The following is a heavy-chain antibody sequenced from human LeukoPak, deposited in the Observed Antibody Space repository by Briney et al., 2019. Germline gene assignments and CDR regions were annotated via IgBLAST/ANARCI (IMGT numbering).Heavy chain of an antibody. J-gene: IGHJ4*02. CDR1: GGTFSSYA. D-gene: IGHD4-23*01. CDR2: IIPIFGTA. CDR3: ARGVDYGGNSGDFDY. Sequence: GSSVKVSCKASGGTFSSYAISWVRQAPGQGLEWMGGIIPIFGTANYAQKLQGRVTMTTDTSTSTAYMELRSLRSDDTAVYYCARGVDYGGNSGDFDYWGQGTLVTVSS. V-gene: IGHV1-69*05.